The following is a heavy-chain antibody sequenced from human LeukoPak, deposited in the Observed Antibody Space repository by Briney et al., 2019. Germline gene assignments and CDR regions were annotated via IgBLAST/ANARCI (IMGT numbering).Heavy chain of an antibody. D-gene: IGHD3-10*01. V-gene: IGHV4-59*01. CDR1: GGSISGFF. CDR2: TYYSGTT. Sequence: SETLSLTCTVSGGSISGFFWSWIRQSPGKGLEYIGYTYYSGTTDYNPTLKSRVSMSVDTSKNQFFLNLTSVTAADTAIYYCARVGYGSGSWGWFDPWGQGTLVTVSS. J-gene: IGHJ5*02. CDR3: ARVGYGSGSWGWFDP.